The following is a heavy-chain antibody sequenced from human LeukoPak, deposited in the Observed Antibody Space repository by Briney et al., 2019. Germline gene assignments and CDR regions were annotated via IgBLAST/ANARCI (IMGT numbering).Heavy chain of an antibody. D-gene: IGHD1-26*01. CDR3: ARAYSGSYYVWDYFDY. V-gene: IGHV5-51*01. J-gene: IGHJ4*02. CDR1: GYRFTSYW. CDR2: IYPGDSDT. Sequence: GESLKISCKGSGYRFTSYWIGWVRQMPGKGLEWMGIIYPGDSDTRYSPSFQGQVTISADKSISTAYLQWSSLKASDTAMYYCARAYSGSYYVWDYFDYWGQGTLVTVSS.